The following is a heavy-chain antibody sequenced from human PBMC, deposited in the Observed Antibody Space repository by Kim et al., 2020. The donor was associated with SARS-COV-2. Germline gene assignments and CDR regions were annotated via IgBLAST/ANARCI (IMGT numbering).Heavy chain of an antibody. D-gene: IGHD1-26*01. CDR3: ATISGSLGY. V-gene: IGHV3-23*01. CDR2: GST. J-gene: IGHJ4*02. Sequence: GSTYYADSVKGRFTISRDNSKNTLYLQMNSLRAEDTAVYYCATISGSLGYWGQGTLVTVSS.